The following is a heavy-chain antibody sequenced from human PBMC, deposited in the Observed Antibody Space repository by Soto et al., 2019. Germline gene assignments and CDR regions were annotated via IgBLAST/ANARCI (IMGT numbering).Heavy chain of an antibody. J-gene: IGHJ6*02. CDR1: GFTLSSYS. Sequence: EVQLVESGGGLVQPGGSLRLSCVASGFTLSSYSMNWVRQAPGNGLEWISYISSGSDTIYYADSVKGRFTVSRDNAKNSLYLQMNSLRDEDTAVYYCARPGEGVLFYYALDVWGQGTTVTVSS. V-gene: IGHV3-48*02. D-gene: IGHD3-16*01. CDR2: ISSGSDTI. CDR3: ARPGEGVLFYYALDV.